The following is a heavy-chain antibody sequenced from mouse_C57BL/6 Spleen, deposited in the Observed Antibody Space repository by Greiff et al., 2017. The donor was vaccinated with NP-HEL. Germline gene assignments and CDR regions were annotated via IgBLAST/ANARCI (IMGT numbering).Heavy chain of an antibody. J-gene: IGHJ2*01. CDR2: INYDGSST. D-gene: IGHD1-1*01. CDR1: GFTFSDYY. Sequence: EVKLMESEGGLVQPGSSMKLSCTASGFTFSDYYMAWVRQVPEKGLEWVANINYDGSSTYYLDSLKSRFIISRDNAKNILYLQMSSLKSEDTATYYCARDRCITPFDYWGQGTTLTVSS. CDR3: ARDRCITPFDY. V-gene: IGHV5-16*01.